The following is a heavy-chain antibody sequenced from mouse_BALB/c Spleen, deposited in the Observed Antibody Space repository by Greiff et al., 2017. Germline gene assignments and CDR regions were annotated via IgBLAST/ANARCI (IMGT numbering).Heavy chain of an antibody. J-gene: IGHJ3*01. V-gene: IGHV5-17*02. D-gene: IGHD2-1*01. CDR2: ISSGSSTI. CDR1: GFTFSSFG. CDR3: ARPYGNFAY. Sequence: EVQVVESGGGLVQPGGSRKLSCAASGFTFSSFGMHWVRQAPEKGLEWVAYISSGSSTIYYADTVKGRFTISRDNPKNTLFLQMTSLRSEDTAMYYCARPYGNFAYWGQGTLVTVSA.